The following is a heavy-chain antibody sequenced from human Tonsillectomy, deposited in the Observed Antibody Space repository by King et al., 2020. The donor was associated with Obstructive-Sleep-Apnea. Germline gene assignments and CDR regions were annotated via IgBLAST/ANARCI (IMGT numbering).Heavy chain of an antibody. CDR1: DVSISSSY. CDR2: SHYSGSS. CDR3: VRDRGVWFDS. J-gene: IGHJ5*01. Sequence: VQLQESGPGLVKPSETLSLTCSVSDVSISSSYWSWIRQTPQKGLEGIGYSHYSGSSSYNPALKSRVTVLVDPSKNQISLKLRAVTAADTAVYYCVRDRGVWFDSWGQGTLVTVSS. V-gene: IGHV4-59*01.